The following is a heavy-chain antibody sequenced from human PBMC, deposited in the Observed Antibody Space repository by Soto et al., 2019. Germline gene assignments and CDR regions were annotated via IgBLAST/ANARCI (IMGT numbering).Heavy chain of an antibody. Sequence: GGSLRLSCAVSGFTFSNYTMNWVRQAPGKGLEWVSAISSSSIYIYYADSVKGGFTISRDNAKNSLYLQMNSLGAEDAAVYYCARANYDFWSGYSNYYGMDVWGQGTTVTVSS. CDR3: ARANYDFWSGYSNYYGMDV. CDR2: ISSSSIYI. V-gene: IGHV3-21*01. J-gene: IGHJ6*02. D-gene: IGHD3-3*01. CDR1: GFTFSNYT.